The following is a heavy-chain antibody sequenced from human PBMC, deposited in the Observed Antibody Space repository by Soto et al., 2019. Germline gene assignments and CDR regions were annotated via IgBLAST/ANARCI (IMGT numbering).Heavy chain of an antibody. Sequence: EVQLVESGGGLVKPGGSLRLSCAASGFTFSSDSMNWVRQAPGKGLEWVSSINSSSSYIYYADSVKGRFTISRKNAKNSLYLQMNSLRAEDTAVYYCARDFQNLDWLLYDAFDIWGQGTMVTVSS. CDR1: GFTFSSDS. J-gene: IGHJ3*02. V-gene: IGHV3-21*01. D-gene: IGHD3-3*01. CDR3: ARDFQNLDWLLYDAFDI. CDR2: INSSSSYI.